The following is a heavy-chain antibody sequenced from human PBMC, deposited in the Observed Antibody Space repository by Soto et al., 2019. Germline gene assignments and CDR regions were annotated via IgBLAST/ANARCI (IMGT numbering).Heavy chain of an antibody. V-gene: IGHV3-30-3*01. D-gene: IGHD3-9*01. J-gene: IGHJ4*02. CDR3: AKDRFFDSYYLDS. CDR1: GFTFSRYA. Sequence: LRLSCAAPGFTFSRYAIHWVRQAPGKGLEWMAVMSYDGNKKHYADSVKGRFTTSRDDSKNTLFLQMSSLRPEDTAIYYCAKDRFFDSYYLDSWGQGTLVTVSS. CDR2: MSYDGNKK.